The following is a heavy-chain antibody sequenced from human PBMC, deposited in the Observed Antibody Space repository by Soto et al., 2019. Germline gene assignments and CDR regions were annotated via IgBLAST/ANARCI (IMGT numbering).Heavy chain of an antibody. D-gene: IGHD2-2*01. J-gene: IGHJ4*02. CDR1: GGYISSYY. CDR3: ARAFGSTMPSLF. Sequence: SETLSLTCTVSGGYISSYYWTWIRQPPGKGLEWIGYIYYSGSTNYNPSLKSRVTMSIDTSKNQFSLKLSSVTAADTAAYYCARAFGSTMPSLFWGQGTLVTVSS. CDR2: IYYSGST. V-gene: IGHV4-59*01.